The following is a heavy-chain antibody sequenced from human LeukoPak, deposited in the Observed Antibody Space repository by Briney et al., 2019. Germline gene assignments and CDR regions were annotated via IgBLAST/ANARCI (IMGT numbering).Heavy chain of an antibody. CDR3: TRHLVANDAFDI. J-gene: IGHJ3*02. CDR1: GGTFSSYA. CDR2: IIPTLGIA. V-gene: IGHV1-69*04. D-gene: IGHD2-2*01. Sequence: SVKVSCKASGGTFSSYAISWVRQAPGQGLEWMGRIIPTLGIANYAQKFQGRVTITADKSTSTAYMKLSSLRSEDTAVYYCTRHLVANDAFDIWGQGTMVTVSS.